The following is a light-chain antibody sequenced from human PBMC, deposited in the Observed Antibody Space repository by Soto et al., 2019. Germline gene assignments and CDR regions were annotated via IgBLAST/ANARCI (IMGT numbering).Light chain of an antibody. CDR1: SSDVGGYNY. CDR2: DVS. V-gene: IGLV2-11*01. Sequence: QSALTQPRSVSGSPGQSVTISCTGTSSDVGGYNYVSWYQQYPGKAPKVIIYDVSKRPSGVPDRFSGSKYGNAASLTISGLQAEDEADYYCCSYAGSYTWVFGGGTKLTFL. J-gene: IGLJ3*02. CDR3: CSYAGSYTWV.